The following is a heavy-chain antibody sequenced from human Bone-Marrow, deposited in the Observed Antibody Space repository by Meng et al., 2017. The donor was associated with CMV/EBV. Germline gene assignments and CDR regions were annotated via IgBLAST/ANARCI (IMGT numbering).Heavy chain of an antibody. CDR3: ARENSINYYYDY. J-gene: IGHJ4*02. CDR2: IKHDGSEK. V-gene: IGHV3-7*01. D-gene: IGHD2/OR15-2a*01. CDR1: GFTFSGYW. Sequence: GESLKISCAASGFTFSGYWMRWVRQAPGKGLEWVAKIKHDGSEKYYVDSVKGRFTISRDNAKNALYLQMNSLRAEDTAVYYCARENSINYYYDYWGQGTLVTVSS.